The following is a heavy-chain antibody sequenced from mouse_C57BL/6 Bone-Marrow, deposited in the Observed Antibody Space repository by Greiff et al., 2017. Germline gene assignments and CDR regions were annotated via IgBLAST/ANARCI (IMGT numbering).Heavy chain of an antibody. CDR2: IDPETGGT. Sequence: QVQLQQSGAELVRPGASVTLSCKASGYTFTDYEMHWVKLTPVHGLEWIGAIDPETGGTAYNQKFKGKAILTADKSSSTAYMELRSLTSEDSAVYYCTRQLGAYWGQGTLVTVSA. CDR1: GYTFTDYE. J-gene: IGHJ3*01. D-gene: IGHD3-3*01. CDR3: TRQLGAY. V-gene: IGHV1-15*01.